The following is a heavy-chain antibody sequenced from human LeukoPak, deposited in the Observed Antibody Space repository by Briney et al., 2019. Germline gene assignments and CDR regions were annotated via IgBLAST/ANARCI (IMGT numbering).Heavy chain of an antibody. Sequence: PGRSLRLSCAASGFTFDDYAMHWVRQAPGKGLEWVSGISWNSGSIGYADSVKGRFTISRDNAKNSLYLQMNSLRAEDTALYYCAKDKELIAAAGTLFDYWGQGTLVTVSS. CDR3: AKDKELIAAAGTLFDY. CDR2: ISWNSGSI. J-gene: IGHJ4*02. CDR1: GFTFDDYA. D-gene: IGHD6-13*01. V-gene: IGHV3-9*01.